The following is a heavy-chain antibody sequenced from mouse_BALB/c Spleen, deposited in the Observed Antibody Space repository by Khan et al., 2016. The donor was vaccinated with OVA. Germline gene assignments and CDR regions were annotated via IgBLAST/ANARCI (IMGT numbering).Heavy chain of an antibody. CDR2: IYPGSGST. CDR1: GYTFTDYV. Sequence: QVQLKESGPELVKPGASVKMSCKASGYTFTDYVINWVKQKTGQGLEWIGDIYPGSGSTYYNEKVKGKAKLTADKSSNTAYMQLSSLTFEDSAVYFCARGGYSVFAYWGQGTLVTVSA. J-gene: IGHJ3*01. CDR3: ARGGYSVFAY. V-gene: IGHV1-77*01. D-gene: IGHD1-1*01.